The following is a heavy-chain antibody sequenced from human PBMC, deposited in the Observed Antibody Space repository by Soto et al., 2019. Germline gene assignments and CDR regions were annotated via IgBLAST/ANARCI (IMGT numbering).Heavy chain of an antibody. CDR1: GDSVSSNSAA. J-gene: IGHJ5*02. CDR3: ARVPGSSSWYDRINWFDP. D-gene: IGHD6-13*01. Sequence: PSQTLSLTCAIPGDSVSSNSAAWNWIRQSPSRGLEWLGRTYYRSKWYNDYAVSVKSRITINPDTSKNQFSLQLNSVTPEDTAVYYCARVPGSSSWYDRINWFDPWGQGTLVTVSS. V-gene: IGHV6-1*01. CDR2: TYYRSKWYN.